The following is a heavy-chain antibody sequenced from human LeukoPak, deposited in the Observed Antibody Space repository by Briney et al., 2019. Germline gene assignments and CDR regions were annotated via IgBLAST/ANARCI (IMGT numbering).Heavy chain of an antibody. Sequence: GGSLRLSCAASGFTVSSNYMNWVRQAPGKGLEWVSVIYGGGNIYYADSVKGRFTISRDNSKNTLYLQMNSLRAEDTAVYYCARGAGYNYPYYFDYWGQGTLVTVPS. V-gene: IGHV3-53*01. CDR2: IYGGGNI. D-gene: IGHD5-24*01. J-gene: IGHJ4*02. CDR3: ARGAGYNYPYYFDY. CDR1: GFTVSSNY.